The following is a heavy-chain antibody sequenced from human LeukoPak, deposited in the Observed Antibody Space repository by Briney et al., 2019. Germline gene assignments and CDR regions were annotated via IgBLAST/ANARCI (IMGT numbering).Heavy chain of an antibody. CDR2: IYYSGST. CDR3: ARASLAAGKVDY. V-gene: IGHV4-39*07. Sequence: SETLSLTCTVSGGSISSSSYYWGWIRQPPGKGLEWIGSIYYSGSTYYNPSLKSRVTISVDTSKNQFFLKLRSVTAADTAVYYCARASLAAGKVDYWGQGTLVTVSS. J-gene: IGHJ4*02. CDR1: GGSISSSSYY. D-gene: IGHD6-13*01.